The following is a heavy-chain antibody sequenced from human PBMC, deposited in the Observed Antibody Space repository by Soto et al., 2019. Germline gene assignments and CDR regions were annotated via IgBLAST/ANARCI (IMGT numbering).Heavy chain of an antibody. Sequence: SETLSLTCAVYGGSFSGYSWTWLRQPPGKGLEWIGEINHSGTTDYNPALKSRVTMSADTSKNQFSLRLTSVTAADTAVYFCTRGGGDFWGQGTLVTVSS. J-gene: IGHJ4*02. CDR3: TRGGGDF. CDR1: GGSFSGYS. CDR2: INHSGTT. V-gene: IGHV4-34*01.